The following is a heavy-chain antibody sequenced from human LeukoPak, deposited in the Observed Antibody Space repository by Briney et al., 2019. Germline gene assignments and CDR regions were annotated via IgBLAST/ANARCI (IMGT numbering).Heavy chain of an antibody. J-gene: IGHJ4*02. CDR1: GYTFTSYG. CDR2: ISAYNGNT. Sequence: GASVKVSCKASGYTFTSYGISWVRQAPGQGLEWMGWISAYNGNTNYAQKLQGRVTMTTDTSTSTAYMELSSLRSEDTAVYYCASDYGVQRELTPAYYFDYWGQGTLVTVSS. CDR3: ASDYGVQRELTPAYYFDY. D-gene: IGHD4-17*01. V-gene: IGHV1-18*01.